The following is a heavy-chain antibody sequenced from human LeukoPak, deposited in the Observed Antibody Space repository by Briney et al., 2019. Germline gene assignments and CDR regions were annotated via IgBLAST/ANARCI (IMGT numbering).Heavy chain of an antibody. CDR1: GFTFSSYD. CDR2: ITLSGGST. D-gene: IGHD3-10*01. Sequence: PGGSLRLSCAASGFTFSSYDMSWVRQAPGKGLEWVSSITLSGGSTFYADSVRGRFTISRDNSKNTLYLQMDSLRPADTAVYYCVREVPVDREVIGYYFDLWGPGTLVTVSS. CDR3: VREVPVDREVIGYYFDL. V-gene: IGHV3-23*01. J-gene: IGHJ2*01.